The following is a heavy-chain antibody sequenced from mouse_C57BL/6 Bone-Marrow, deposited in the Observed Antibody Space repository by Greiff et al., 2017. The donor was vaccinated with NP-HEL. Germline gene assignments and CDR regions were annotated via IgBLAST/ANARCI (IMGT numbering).Heavy chain of an antibody. CDR3: ARDLDGSYAMDY. CDR2: INYDGSST. D-gene: IGHD2-3*01. Sequence: EVQRVESEGGLVQPGRSMKLSCTASGFTFSDYYMAWVRQVPEKGLEWVANINYDGSSTYYLDSLKSRFIISRDNAKNILYLQMSSLKSEDTATYYCARDLDGSYAMDYWGQGTSVTVSS. CDR1: GFTFSDYY. J-gene: IGHJ4*01. V-gene: IGHV5-16*01.